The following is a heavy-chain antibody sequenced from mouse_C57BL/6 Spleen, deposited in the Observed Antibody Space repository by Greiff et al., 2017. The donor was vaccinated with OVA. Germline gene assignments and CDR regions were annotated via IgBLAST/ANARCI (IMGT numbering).Heavy chain of an antibody. V-gene: IGHV1-80*01. CDR2: IYPGDGDT. J-gene: IGHJ2*01. D-gene: IGHD2-2*01. CDR1: GYAFSSYW. CDR3: ARYPMVTTFDY. Sequence: QVQLQQSGAELVKPGASVKISCKASGYAFSSYWMNWVKQRPGKGLEWIGQIYPGDGDTNYNGKFKGKATLTADKSSSTAYTQLSSLTSEDSAVYFCARYPMVTTFDYWGQGTTLTVSS.